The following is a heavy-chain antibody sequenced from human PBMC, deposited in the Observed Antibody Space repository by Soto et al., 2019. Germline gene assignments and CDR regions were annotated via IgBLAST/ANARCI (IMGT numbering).Heavy chain of an antibody. CDR1: GFTFSSYS. Sequence: EVQLVESGGGLVKPGGSLRLSCAASGFTFSSYSMNWVRQAPWKGLEWVSSISSSSSYIYYADSVKGRFTISRDNAKNSLYLQMNSLRAEDTAVYYCARVEGEGLFDYWGQGTLVTVSS. V-gene: IGHV3-21*01. D-gene: IGHD3-16*01. CDR2: ISSSSSYI. CDR3: ARVEGEGLFDY. J-gene: IGHJ4*02.